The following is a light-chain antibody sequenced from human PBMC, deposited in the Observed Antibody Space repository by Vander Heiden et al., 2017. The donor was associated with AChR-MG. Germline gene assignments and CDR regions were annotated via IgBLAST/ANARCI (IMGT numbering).Light chain of an antibody. CDR3: SSYTSSGTSVV. CDR1: STHVGGYNY. Sequence: QSALTQPASVSGSPGQSITISCTGTSTHVGGYNYVSWYQQHPGKAPKLMLYDVSNRPSGFSNRFSGSTSGNTASLTISGLQAEDEADYYCSSYTSSGTSVVFGGGTKLTGL. J-gene: IGLJ2*01. V-gene: IGLV2-14*03. CDR2: DVS.